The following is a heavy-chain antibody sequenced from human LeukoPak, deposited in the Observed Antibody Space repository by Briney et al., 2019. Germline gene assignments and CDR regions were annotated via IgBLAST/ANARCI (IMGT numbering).Heavy chain of an antibody. D-gene: IGHD3/OR15-3a*01. CDR3: AKGLGVASLIVDALDM. J-gene: IGHJ3*02. CDR1: GFTFHDYA. Sequence: PGGSLRLSCAASGFTFHDYAMHWVRQVPAKGLEWVSGITWNSGSVLYADSVRGRFTISRDNAKNSLYLQMNSLRPEDMAFYYCAKGLGVASLIVDALDMWGQGTMVTV. CDR2: ITWNSGSV. V-gene: IGHV3-9*03.